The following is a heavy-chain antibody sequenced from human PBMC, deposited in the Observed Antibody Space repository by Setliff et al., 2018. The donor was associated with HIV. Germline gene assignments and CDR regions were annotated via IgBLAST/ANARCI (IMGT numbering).Heavy chain of an antibody. CDR1: GYTLTELS. Sequence: ASVKVSCKVSGYTLTELSIHWVRQVPGEGLEWMGGFDPEDAETIYAEKFQGRVTMTEDTSIDTAYMELSSLRSEDTAVYYCARRYYDILTGYYNGYWYFDLWGRGTLVTVSS. CDR3: ARRYYDILTGYYNGYWYFDL. CDR2: FDPEDAET. D-gene: IGHD3-9*01. J-gene: IGHJ2*01. V-gene: IGHV1-24*01.